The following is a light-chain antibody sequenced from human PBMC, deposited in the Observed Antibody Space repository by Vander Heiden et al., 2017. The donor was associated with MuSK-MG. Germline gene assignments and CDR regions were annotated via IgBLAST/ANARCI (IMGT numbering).Light chain of an antibody. CDR3: QQFNSYPFT. CDR2: SAS. Sequence: IQLTQSPSSLSASVGDRVTITCRASQDISRYFAWYQQKPGKAPKLPIYSASTFQKGVPSRFRGRGYGTDFTLTISSLQPEDFATYYCQQFNSYPFTFGHGTKVDIK. CDR1: QDISRY. J-gene: IGKJ3*01. V-gene: IGKV1-9*01.